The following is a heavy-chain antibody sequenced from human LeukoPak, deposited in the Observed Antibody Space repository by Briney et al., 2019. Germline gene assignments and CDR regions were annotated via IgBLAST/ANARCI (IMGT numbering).Heavy chain of an antibody. Sequence: GRSLRLSCAASGFTFSNYAMHWVRQAPGKGLEWVAVIYNDGSNEYYADSVKGRFTISRDNSKNTLYLQMNSLRAEDTAMYYCTSNFDFWGQGTLVTVSS. D-gene: IGHD2-8*01. J-gene: IGHJ4*02. V-gene: IGHV3-33*01. CDR2: IYNDGSNE. CDR3: TSNFDF. CDR1: GFTFSNYA.